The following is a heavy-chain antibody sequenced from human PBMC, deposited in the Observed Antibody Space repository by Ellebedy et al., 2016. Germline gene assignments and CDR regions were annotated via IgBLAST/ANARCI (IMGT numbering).Heavy chain of an antibody. J-gene: IGHJ4*02. CDR3: AKCRHSTGCLLDS. D-gene: IGHD6-19*01. CDR1: GFTFSGFA. V-gene: IGHV3-23*01. Sequence: GEPLKISCAASGFTFSGFARSWVRQAPGKGLEWVSTISSAGSPNYADSVRGRFTISRDSSKDTLYLEMDSLRADDTAIYYCAKCRHSTGCLLDSWGQGTLVTVSS. CDR2: ISSAGSP.